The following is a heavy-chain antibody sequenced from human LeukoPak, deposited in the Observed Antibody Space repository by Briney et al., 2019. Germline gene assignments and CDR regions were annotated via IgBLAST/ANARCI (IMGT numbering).Heavy chain of an antibody. CDR1: GVSISSYY. Sequence: SETLSLICTVSGVSISSYYWSWIRQPPGKGLEWIGYIYYSGSINYNPSLKSRVTISVDTSKNQFSLKLSSVTAADTAVYYCARDRGQVLYDAFDIWGQGTMVTVSS. J-gene: IGHJ3*02. CDR2: IYYSGSI. D-gene: IGHD2-2*02. V-gene: IGHV4-59*01. CDR3: ARDRGQVLYDAFDI.